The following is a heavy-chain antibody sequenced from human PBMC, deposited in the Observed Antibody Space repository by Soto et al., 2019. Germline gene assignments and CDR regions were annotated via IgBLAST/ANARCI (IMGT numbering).Heavy chain of an antibody. Sequence: XSLRIGCNGSGYSFTSYWISWVRQMPGKGLEWMGIIYPGDSDTRYSPSFQGQVTISADKSISTAYLQWSSLKASDTAMYYCARQGIRYFDWGEGTLVTVSS. V-gene: IGHV5-51*01. D-gene: IGHD3-9*01. CDR1: GYSFTSYW. J-gene: IGHJ4*02. CDR2: IYPGDSDT. CDR3: ARQGIRYFD.